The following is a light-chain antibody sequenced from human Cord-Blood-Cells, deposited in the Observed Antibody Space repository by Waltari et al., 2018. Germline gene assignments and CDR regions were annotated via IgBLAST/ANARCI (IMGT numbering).Light chain of an antibody. CDR3: MQSIQLPPYT. J-gene: IGKJ2*01. Sequence: EIAITQPPLSLTVTPGKTASISCKSTQSLLSSDGKTYLCWYLQKPGKSPQLLIYEVSNRFSGVPDRLSGSGSGTDFTLKMSRVEAEDVGVDYRMQSIQLPPYTFGQGSKLEIK. CDR2: EVS. V-gene: IGKV2D-29*02. CDR1: QSLLSSDGKTY.